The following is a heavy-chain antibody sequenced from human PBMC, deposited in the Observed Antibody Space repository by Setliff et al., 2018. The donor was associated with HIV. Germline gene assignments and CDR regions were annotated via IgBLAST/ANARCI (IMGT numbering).Heavy chain of an antibody. CDR3: ATSGSYHGPLI. Sequence: GGSLRLSCAASGFTFDDYGVSWVRQAPGKGLEWVSGINWNGGSTGYAASVKGRFTISRDNAKNSLYLQMNSLRAEDTALYYCATSGSYHGPLIWGQGALVTVSS. J-gene: IGHJ4*02. V-gene: IGHV3-20*04. CDR1: GFTFDDYG. CDR2: INWNGGST. D-gene: IGHD1-26*01.